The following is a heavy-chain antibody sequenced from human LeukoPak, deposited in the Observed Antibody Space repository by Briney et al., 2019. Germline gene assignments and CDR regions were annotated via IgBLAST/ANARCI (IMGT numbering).Heavy chain of an antibody. CDR2: INHSGST. V-gene: IGHV4-34*01. J-gene: IGHJ4*02. D-gene: IGHD6-6*01. CDR3: ARSRSYSSSSAFWVNYFDY. CDR1: GGSFSGYY. Sequence: PSETLSLTCAVYGGSFSGYYWSWIRQPPGKGLEWIGEINHSGSTNYNPSLKSRVTISVDTSKNQFSLKLSSVTAADTAVYYCARSRSYSSSSAFWVNYFDYWGQGTLVTVSS.